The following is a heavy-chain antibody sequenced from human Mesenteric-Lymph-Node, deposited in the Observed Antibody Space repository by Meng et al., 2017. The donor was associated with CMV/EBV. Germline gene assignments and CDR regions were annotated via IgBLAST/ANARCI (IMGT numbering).Heavy chain of an antibody. J-gene: IGHJ4*02. V-gene: IGHV4-39*01. D-gene: IGHD5-24*01. Sequence: SETLSLTCSVSGTSISSSGYYWGWIRQPPGKGLEWIGTIYYNGSTYYNPSLKSRVTISVDTSKNQFSLKLSSVTAADTAVYYCARRVEMATIVLDNWGQGTLVTVSS. CDR2: IYYNGST. CDR3: ARRVEMATIVLDN. CDR1: GTSISSSGYY.